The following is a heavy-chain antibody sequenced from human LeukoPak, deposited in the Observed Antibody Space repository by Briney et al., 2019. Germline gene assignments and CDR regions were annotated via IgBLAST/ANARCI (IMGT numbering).Heavy chain of an antibody. V-gene: IGHV4-34*01. D-gene: IGHD3-3*01. CDR3: ARHDDDFWSGYYFDY. CDR2: INHSGST. J-gene: IGHJ4*02. Sequence: PSEPLSLTCAVYGGSFSGYYWSWIRQPPGKGLEWIGEINHSGSTNYNPSLKSRVTISVDTSKNQFSLKLSPVTAADTAVYYCARHDDDFWSGYYFDYWGQGTLVTVSS. CDR1: GGSFSGYY.